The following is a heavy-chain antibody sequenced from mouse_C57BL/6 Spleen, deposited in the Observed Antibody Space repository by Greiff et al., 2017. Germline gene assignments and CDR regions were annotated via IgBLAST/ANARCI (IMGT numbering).Heavy chain of an antibody. D-gene: IGHD4-1*01. CDR1: GYTFTSYW. CDR3: ANGANWDDAMDS. V-gene: IGHV1-53*01. Sequence: VQLQQPGTELVKPGASVKLSCKASGYTFTSYWMHWVKQRPGQGLEWIGNINPSNGGTNYNEKFKSKATLTVDKSSSTAYMRLSSLTSEDSAVYYCANGANWDDAMDSWGEKTSETVSS. CDR2: INPSNGGT. J-gene: IGHJ4*01.